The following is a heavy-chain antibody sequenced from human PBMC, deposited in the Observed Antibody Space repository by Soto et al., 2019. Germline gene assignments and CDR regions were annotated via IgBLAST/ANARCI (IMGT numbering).Heavy chain of an antibody. V-gene: IGHV3-73*01. J-gene: IGHJ5*02. Sequence: GGSLRLSCAASGFTFSGSAMHWVRQASGKGLEWVGRIRSKANSYATGYAASVKGRFTISRDDSKNTAYLQMNSLKTEDTAVYYCTRVTYYYDSSGYYWGSYNWFDPWGQGTLVTVSS. CDR3: TRVTYYYDSSGYYWGSYNWFDP. CDR1: GFTFSGSA. CDR2: IRSKANSYAT. D-gene: IGHD3-22*01.